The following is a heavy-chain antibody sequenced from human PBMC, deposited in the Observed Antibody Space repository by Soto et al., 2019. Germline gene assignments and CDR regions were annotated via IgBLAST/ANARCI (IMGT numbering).Heavy chain of an antibody. J-gene: IGHJ5*02. CDR1: GGSISSGDYY. V-gene: IGHV4-30-4*01. CDR2: FYYSGST. Sequence: QVQLQESGPGLVKPSQTLSLTCTVSGGSISSGDYYWSWIRQPPGKGLEWIGYFYYSGSTYYNPSLKSRVTISVDTSKNQFSLKLSSVTAADTAVYYCARGSEVYDSSGYHWFDPWCQGTLVTVSS. CDR3: ARGSEVYDSSGYHWFDP. D-gene: IGHD3-22*01.